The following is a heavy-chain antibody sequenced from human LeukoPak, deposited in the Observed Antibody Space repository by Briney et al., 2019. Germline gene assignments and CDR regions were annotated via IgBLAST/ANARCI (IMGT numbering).Heavy chain of an antibody. D-gene: IGHD3-10*01. V-gene: IGHV3-74*01. J-gene: IGHJ3*02. CDR3: ASGVVIWLGHAFDM. CDR2: INGDGTNT. Sequence: GGSLRLSCAASGFSFSTHWMHWARQVPGKGLMWVARINGDGTNTIYTDSVKGRFTISRDNSKNTVDLQMNSLTAEDTAVYYCASGVVIWLGHAFDMWGQGTRVTVTS. CDR1: GFSFSTHW.